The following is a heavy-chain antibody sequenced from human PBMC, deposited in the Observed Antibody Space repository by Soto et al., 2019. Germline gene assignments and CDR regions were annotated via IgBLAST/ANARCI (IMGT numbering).Heavy chain of an antibody. J-gene: IGHJ6*02. V-gene: IGHV1-18*01. CDR2: ISAYNGNT. CDR1: GYTFTSYG. D-gene: IGHD2-15*01. CDR3: ARQVGAAEKYYYYYGMDV. Sequence: GASVKVSCKASGYTFTSYGISWVRQAPGQGLEWMGWISAYNGNTNYAQKLQGRVTMTTDTSTSTAYMEPRSLRSDDTAVYYCARQVGAAEKYYYYYGMDVWGQGTTVTVSS.